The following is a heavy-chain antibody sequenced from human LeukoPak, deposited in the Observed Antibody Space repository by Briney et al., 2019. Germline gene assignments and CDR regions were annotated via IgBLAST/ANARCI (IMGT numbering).Heavy chain of an antibody. D-gene: IGHD1-7*01. J-gene: IGHJ4*02. CDR3: ARGPTGTTGS. Sequence: GGSLRLSCAASEFTFTNYWMSWVRQAPGKGLEWVAHMKQDGRETHYVDSVKGRFTISRDNAKNSVYLQMNSLRAEDTAVYFCARGPTGTTGSWGQGTLVTVSS. CDR1: EFTFTNYW. V-gene: IGHV3-7*01. CDR2: MKQDGRET.